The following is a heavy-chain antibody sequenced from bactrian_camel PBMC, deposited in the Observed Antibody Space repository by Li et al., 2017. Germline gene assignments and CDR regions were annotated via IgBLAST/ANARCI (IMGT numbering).Heavy chain of an antibody. J-gene: IGHJ4*01. CDR2: FEMDRSTT. CDR1: EFAYNMYC. V-gene: IGHV3S1*01. Sequence: HVQLVESGGGLVQPGGSLRLSCAASEFAYNMYCLGWFRQTPEKERENVAVFEMDRSTTYADSVKGRFTISRDNAKNTLYLQLNNLTTEDSGIYYCAKDEGWTLDYAETQGTQVTVS. D-gene: IGHD4*01.